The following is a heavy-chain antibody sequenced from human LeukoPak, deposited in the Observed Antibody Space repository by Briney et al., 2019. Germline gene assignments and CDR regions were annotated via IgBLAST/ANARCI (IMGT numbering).Heavy chain of an antibody. CDR1: GYTFTSYG. Sequence: ASVKVSCKASGYTFTSYGISWVRQAPGQGLEWMGWISAYNGNTNYAQKLQGRVTMTTDTSTSTAYMELRSLRSDDTAVYYCARPTGSYYYYGMDVWGQGTTVTDSS. CDR2: ISAYNGNT. J-gene: IGHJ6*02. CDR3: ARPTGSYYYYGMDV. V-gene: IGHV1-18*01.